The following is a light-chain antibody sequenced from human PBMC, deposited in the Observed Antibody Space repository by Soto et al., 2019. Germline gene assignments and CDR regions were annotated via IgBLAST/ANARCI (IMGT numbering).Light chain of an antibody. CDR3: QQYNRYAVT. J-gene: IGKJ1*01. Sequence: IQMTQSPSTLSASVGDRVTITCRASQSASTFLAWYQQKPGQAPKLLIYDASTLQSGVPSRFSASGSGTEFALTISGLRPDDFAVYYCQQYNRYAVTFGQGTKVDIK. CDR1: QSASTF. V-gene: IGKV1-5*01. CDR2: DAS.